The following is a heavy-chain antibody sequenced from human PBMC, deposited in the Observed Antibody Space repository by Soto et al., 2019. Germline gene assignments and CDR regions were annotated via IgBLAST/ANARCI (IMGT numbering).Heavy chain of an antibody. CDR3: AKDLYSGELHSLRYSRIDP. D-gene: IGHD1-26*01. CDR1: GFTFSSDG. CDR2: ISYDGSNK. J-gene: IGHJ5*02. V-gene: IGHV3-30*18. Sequence: PGGSLILSCAASGFTFSSDGMHWVRQAPGKGLEWVAVISYDGSNKYYADSVKGRFTISRDNSKNTLYLQMNSLRAEDTAVYYCAKDLYSGELHSLRYSRIDPWGQGTLVTVSS.